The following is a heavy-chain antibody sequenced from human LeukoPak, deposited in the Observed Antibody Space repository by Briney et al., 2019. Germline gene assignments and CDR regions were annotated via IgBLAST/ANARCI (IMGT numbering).Heavy chain of an antibody. CDR1: GYTFTSYD. J-gene: IGHJ6*02. V-gene: IGHV1-8*01. CDR2: MNPNSGNT. Sequence: GASVTVSCKASGYTFTSYDINWVRQATGQGLEWMGWMNPNSGNTGYAQKFQGRVTMTRNTSISTAYMELSSLRSEDTAVYYCARGRQGNFWSGYYPWYYYGMDVWGQGTTVTVSS. CDR3: ARGRQGNFWSGYYPWYYYGMDV. D-gene: IGHD3-3*01.